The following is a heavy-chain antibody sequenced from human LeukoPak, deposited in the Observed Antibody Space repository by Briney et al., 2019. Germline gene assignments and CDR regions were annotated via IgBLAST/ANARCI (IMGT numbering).Heavy chain of an antibody. CDR1: GFTFSSYA. V-gene: IGHV3-23*01. Sequence: PGGSLRLSCAASGFTFSSYAMSWVRQAPGKGLEWVSAISGSGGSTYYADSVKGRFTISRDNSKNTLYLQMNSLRAEDTAVYYCAKARGCMEQWLIHYWGQGTLVTVSS. D-gene: IGHD6-19*01. J-gene: IGHJ4*02. CDR3: AKARGCMEQWLIHY. CDR2: ISGSGGST.